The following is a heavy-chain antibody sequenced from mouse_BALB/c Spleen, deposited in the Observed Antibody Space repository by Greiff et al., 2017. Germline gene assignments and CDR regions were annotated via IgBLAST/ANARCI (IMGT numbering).Heavy chain of an antibody. D-gene: IGHD2-1*01. Sequence: VQLQQSGPGLVAPSQSLSITCTVSGFSLTSYGVHWVRQPPGKGLEWLGVIWAGGSTNYNSALMSRLSISKDNSKSQVFLKMNSLQTDDTAMYYCARDEGYGNYEGVYAYWGQGTLVTVSA. CDR3: ARDEGYGNYEGVYAY. V-gene: IGHV2-9*02. CDR2: IWAGGST. J-gene: IGHJ3*01. CDR1: GFSLTSYG.